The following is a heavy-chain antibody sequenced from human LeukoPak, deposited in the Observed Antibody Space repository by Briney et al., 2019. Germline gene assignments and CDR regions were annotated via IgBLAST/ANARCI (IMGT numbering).Heavy chain of an antibody. CDR3: ARVRDCSSTSCPYYYYYMDV. V-gene: IGHV4-34*01. CDR1: GGPFSGYY. D-gene: IGHD2-2*01. Sequence: SQTLSLTCAVYGGPFSGYYWSWIRQPPGKGLEWIGEINHSGSTNYNPSLKSRVTISLDTSKNQFSLKLSSVTAADTAVYSCARVRDCSSTSCPYYYYYMDVWGKGTTVTVSS. CDR2: INHSGST. J-gene: IGHJ6*03.